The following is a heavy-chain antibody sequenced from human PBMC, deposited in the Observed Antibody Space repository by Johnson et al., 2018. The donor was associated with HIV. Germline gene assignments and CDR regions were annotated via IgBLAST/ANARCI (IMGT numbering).Heavy chain of an antibody. CDR1: GFTFDDYG. J-gene: IGHJ3*02. V-gene: IGHV3-20*04. CDR2: INWNGGST. Sequence: VQLVESGGGVVRPGGSLRLSCAASGFTFDDYGMTWVRQAPGKGLEWVSGINWNGGSTYYAASMKGRFTISSANSKNSLSLQMTSRRDEDTALYSCAKDILPYYYGSGSYYGDAFDMGGQGTMVTVSS. D-gene: IGHD3-10*01. CDR3: AKDILPYYYGSGSYYGDAFDM.